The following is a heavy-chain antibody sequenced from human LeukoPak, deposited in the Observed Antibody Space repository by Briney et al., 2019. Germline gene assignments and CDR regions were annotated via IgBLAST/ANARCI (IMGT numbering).Heavy chain of an antibody. CDR3: ARVRPVAGTDY. D-gene: IGHD6-19*01. Sequence: SETLSLTCAVYGGSFSGYYWSWIRQPPGKGLEWIGEINHSGSTNYNPSLKSRVTISEDTSKNQFSLKLSSVTAADTAVYYCARVRPVAGTDYWGQGTLVTVSS. J-gene: IGHJ4*02. CDR1: GGSFSGYY. V-gene: IGHV4-34*01. CDR2: INHSGST.